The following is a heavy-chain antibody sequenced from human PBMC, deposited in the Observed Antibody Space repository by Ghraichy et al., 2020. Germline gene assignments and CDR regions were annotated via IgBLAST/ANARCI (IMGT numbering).Heavy chain of an antibody. CDR3: ARRDSGGERGGFDY. J-gene: IGHJ4*02. V-gene: IGHV5-51*01. D-gene: IGHD2-15*01. Sequence: MGIIYPADSDTRYSPSFQGQVTISADKSISTAYLQWSSLKASDTAMYYCARRDSGGERGGFDYWGQGTLVTFSS. CDR2: IYPADSDT.